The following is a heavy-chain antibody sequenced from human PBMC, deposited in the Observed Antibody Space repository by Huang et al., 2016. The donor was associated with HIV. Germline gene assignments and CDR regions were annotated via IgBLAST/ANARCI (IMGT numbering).Heavy chain of an antibody. CDR2: IYYDGNT. CDR3: AREAAGYYYYYGMDV. V-gene: IGHV4-39*01. D-gene: IGHD6-13*01. CDR1: GGSISSSSYY. J-gene: IGHJ6*02. Sequence: QLQLQESGPGLVKPSETLSLTCTVSGGSISSSSYYWGWIRQPPGKELEWIGNIYYDGNTYYNPSLKSRVTISVDTSKNLFSLKVNSMTAADTAVYFCAREAAGYYYYYGMDVWGQGTTVIVSS.